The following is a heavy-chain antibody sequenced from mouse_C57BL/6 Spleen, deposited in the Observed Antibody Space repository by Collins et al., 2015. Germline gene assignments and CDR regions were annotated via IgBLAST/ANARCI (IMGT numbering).Heavy chain of an antibody. CDR1: GYSITSGYD. V-gene: IGHV3-1*01. CDR2: ISYSGST. D-gene: IGHD2-2*01. Sequence: DVQLQESGPGMVKPSQSLSLTCTVTGYSITSGYDWHWIRHFPGNKLEWMGYISYSGSTNYNPSLKSRISITHDTSKNHFFLKLNSVTTEDTATYYCARAYGYDWYFDVWGTGTTVTVSS. J-gene: IGHJ1*03. CDR3: ARAYGYDWYFDV.